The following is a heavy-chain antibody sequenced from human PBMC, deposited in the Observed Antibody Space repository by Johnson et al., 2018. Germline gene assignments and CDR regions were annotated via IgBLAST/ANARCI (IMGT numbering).Heavy chain of an antibody. CDR3: ARVPTVVTNYHYGMDV. CDR2: IRHQAKSYTT. J-gene: IGHJ6*02. CDR1: GFSFSDHY. D-gene: IGHD4-23*01. V-gene: IGHV3-72*01. Sequence: VQLVQSGGGLVQXGGSLRLXCAASGFSFSDHYMDWVRQAPGKGLEWVARIRHQAKSYTTEYAAAVIGRFTIPRDDSKHSLMLQMNSLKTEDTAVYYCARVPTVVTNYHYGMDVGGPGTAVIVS.